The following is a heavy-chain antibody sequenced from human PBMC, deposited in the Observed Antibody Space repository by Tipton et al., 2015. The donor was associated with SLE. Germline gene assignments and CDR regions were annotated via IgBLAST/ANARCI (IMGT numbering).Heavy chain of an antibody. J-gene: IGHJ4*02. CDR2: IYRSGTA. CDR3: ARDPYDSWSDYQATFDY. CDR1: SYSIYNGFY. V-gene: IGHV4-38-2*02. D-gene: IGHD3-3*01. Sequence: TLSLTCSVSSYSIYNGFYWGWIRQSPGKGLEWIGSIYRSGTAYYNPSLKNRVTMSVDTSKNQFSLKLTSVTAADTAVYYCARDPYDSWSDYQATFDYWGQGTLVTVSP.